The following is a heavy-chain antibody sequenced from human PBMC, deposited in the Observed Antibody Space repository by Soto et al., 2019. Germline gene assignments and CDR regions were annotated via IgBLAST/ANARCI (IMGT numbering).Heavy chain of an antibody. Sequence: EVQLVESGGGLVQPGGSLRLSCAASGFTFSSYVMSWVRQAPGKGLEWVANINQDGSEKYYVDSVKGRFTISRDNAKNSVYLKRNSRRAGDTAVYYCGRDSGAATGGGKGKMVTVSS. V-gene: IGHV3-7*03. CDR1: GFTFSSYV. J-gene: IGHJ3*01. CDR3: GRDSGAATG. CDR2: INQDGSEK. D-gene: IGHD2-15*01.